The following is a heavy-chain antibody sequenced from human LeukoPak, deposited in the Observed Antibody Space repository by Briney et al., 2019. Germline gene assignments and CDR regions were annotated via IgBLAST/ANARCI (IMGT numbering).Heavy chain of an antibody. D-gene: IGHD4-23*01. CDR2: IYYSGST. V-gene: IGHV4-39*01. Sequence: SETLSLTCTVSGGSISSSSYYWGWIRQPPGKGLEWIGSIYYSGSTYYNPSLKSRVTISVDTSKNQFSLELSSVTAADTAVYYCARPKGGNWGYYFDYWGQGTLVTVSS. CDR1: GGSISSSSYY. CDR3: ARPKGGNWGYYFDY. J-gene: IGHJ4*02.